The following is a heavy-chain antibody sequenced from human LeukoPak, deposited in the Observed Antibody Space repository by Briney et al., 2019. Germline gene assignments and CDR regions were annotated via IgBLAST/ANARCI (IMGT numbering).Heavy chain of an antibody. CDR1: GYTVTGYY. D-gene: IGHD6-13*01. J-gene: IGHJ4*02. Sequence: GASVKVSCKASGYTVTGYYMHWVRQAPGQGLEWMGWINPNSGGTNYAQKFQGRVTMTRDTSISTAYMELSRLRSDDTAVYYCARVGYSSSWYQFDYWGQGTLVTVSS. V-gene: IGHV1-2*02. CDR3: ARVGYSSSWYQFDY. CDR2: INPNSGGT.